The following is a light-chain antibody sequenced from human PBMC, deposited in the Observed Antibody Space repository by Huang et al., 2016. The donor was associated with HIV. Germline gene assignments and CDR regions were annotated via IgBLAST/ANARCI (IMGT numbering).Light chain of an antibody. CDR3: QQYGSSSYT. CDR1: QCVSSRY. Sequence: EIVLTQSPASLSLSPGERAMLSCGASQCVSSRYLAWFQQQPGLPPRLLIYDASVRAPGIPDRFSCGGSGTDFPLTISRLEPEDFAVYYCQQYGSSSYTFGQGTKLEIK. V-gene: IGKV3D-20*01. J-gene: IGKJ2*01. CDR2: DAS.